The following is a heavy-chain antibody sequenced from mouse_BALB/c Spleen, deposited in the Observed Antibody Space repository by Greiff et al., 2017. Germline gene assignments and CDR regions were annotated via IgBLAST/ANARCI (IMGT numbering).Heavy chain of an antibody. CDR1: GYTFTDYA. CDR2: ISTYYGNT. J-gene: IGHJ3*01. V-gene: IGHV1-67*01. Sequence: VQRVESGPELVRPGVSVKISCKGSGYTFTDYAMHWVKQSHAKSLEWIGVISTYYGNTNYNQKFKGKATMTVDKSSSTAYMELARLTSEDSAIYYCARSTDDPFAYWGQGTLVTVSA. CDR3: ARSTDDPFAY. D-gene: IGHD2-3*01.